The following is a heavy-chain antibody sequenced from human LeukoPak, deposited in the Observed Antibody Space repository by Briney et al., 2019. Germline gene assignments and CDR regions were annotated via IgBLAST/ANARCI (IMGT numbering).Heavy chain of an antibody. D-gene: IGHD1-26*01. CDR2: INPNNGGT. CDR3: ARGYALYSGRYIDFDY. CDR1: GYTFTGHY. J-gene: IGHJ4*02. Sequence: ASVKVSCKASGYTFTGHYMHWVRQAPGQGLEWMGWINPNNGGTNYAQKFQGRVTMTRDTSISTAYMELGRLRSDDTAVYYCARGYALYSGRYIDFDYWGQGTLVTVSS. V-gene: IGHV1-2*02.